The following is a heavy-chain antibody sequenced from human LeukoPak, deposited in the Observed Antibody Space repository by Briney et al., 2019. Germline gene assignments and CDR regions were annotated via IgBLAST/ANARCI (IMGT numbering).Heavy chain of an antibody. CDR1: GFTFSSYA. CDR2: ISGSGGST. V-gene: IGHV3-23*01. D-gene: IGHD4-17*01. CDR3: AKSFYGAYYYYYMDV. Sequence: PGGSLRLSCAASGFTFSSYAMSWVRQAPGKGLEWVSAISGSGGSTYYADSVKGRFTISRDNSKNTLYLQMNSLRAEDTAVYYCAKSFYGAYYYYYMDVWGKGTTVTVSS. J-gene: IGHJ6*03.